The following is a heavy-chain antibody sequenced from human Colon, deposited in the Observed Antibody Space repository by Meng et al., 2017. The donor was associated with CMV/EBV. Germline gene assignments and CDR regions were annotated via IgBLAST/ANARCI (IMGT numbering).Heavy chain of an antibody. CDR1: GGSIRDVGHY. D-gene: IGHD2-21*01. V-gene: IGHV4-31*03. Sequence: SETLSLTCTVSGGSIRDVGHYWSWIRQHPGKGLEWIGHIYYDGATLYNPSLKSRLSLSVDTSRNQFSLSLNSVTAADTAVYFCGRILVRSPPLSPPFENWGQGILVTVSS. CDR3: GRILVRSPPLSPPFEN. J-gene: IGHJ4*02. CDR2: IYYDGAT.